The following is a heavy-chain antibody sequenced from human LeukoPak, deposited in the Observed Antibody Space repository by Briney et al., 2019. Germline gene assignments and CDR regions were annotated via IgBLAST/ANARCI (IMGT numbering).Heavy chain of an antibody. D-gene: IGHD3-22*01. CDR2: IKPNSGGT. CDR1: GDTFIELP. J-gene: IGHJ1*01. CDR3: ARDGVGYYDSSGYYYFPH. Sequence: ASVKVSCKLSGDTFIELPMHWVRQAPGQGLEWMGWIKPNSGGTNYAQKFQGRVTMTRDTSISTAYMEQSRLRSDDTAVYYCARDGVGYYDSSGYYYFPHWGQGTLVTVSS. V-gene: IGHV1-2*02.